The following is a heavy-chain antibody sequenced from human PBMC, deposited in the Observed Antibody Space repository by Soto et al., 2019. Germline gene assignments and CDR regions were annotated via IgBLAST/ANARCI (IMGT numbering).Heavy chain of an antibody. V-gene: IGHV4-39*07. J-gene: IGHJ5*02. CDR1: GGYISSSSYY. D-gene: IGHD3-3*01. Sequence: SETLSLTCTVSGGYISSSSYYWGWIRQPPGKGLEWIGSIYYSGSTYYNPSLKSRVTISVDTSKNQFSLKLSSVTAADTAVYYCARAFADFWSGFGAWFDPWGQGTLVTVSS. CDR3: ARAFADFWSGFGAWFDP. CDR2: IYYSGST.